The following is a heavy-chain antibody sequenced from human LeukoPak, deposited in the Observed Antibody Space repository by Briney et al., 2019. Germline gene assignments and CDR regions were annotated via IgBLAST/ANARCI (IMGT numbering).Heavy chain of an antibody. V-gene: IGHV4-34*01. CDR2: INHSGST. D-gene: IGHD5-18*01. CDR1: GGSFSGYY. Sequence: PSETLSLTCAVYGGSFSGYYWSWIRQPPGKGLEWIGEINHSGSTNYNPSLKSRVTISVDTSKNQFSLKLSSVTAADTAVYYCARGLNNVDTALYYFDYWGQGTLGTGSS. J-gene: IGHJ4*02. CDR3: ARGLNNVDTALYYFDY.